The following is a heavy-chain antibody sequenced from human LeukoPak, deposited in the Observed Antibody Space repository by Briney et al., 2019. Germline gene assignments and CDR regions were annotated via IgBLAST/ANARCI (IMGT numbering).Heavy chain of an antibody. CDR1: GFIFSRYW. J-gene: IGHJ4*02. CDR3: ARDGIGLTGGRRGDY. D-gene: IGHD1-20*01. Sequence: GGSLRLSCEASGFIFSRYWMYWVRQVPGKGLVWVSRISSDGSIASYADSVEGRFAMSRDSARNTLFLQMNSLRVEDTAVYYCARDGIGLTGGRRGDYWGQGTLVTVSS. CDR2: ISSDGSIA. V-gene: IGHV3-74*01.